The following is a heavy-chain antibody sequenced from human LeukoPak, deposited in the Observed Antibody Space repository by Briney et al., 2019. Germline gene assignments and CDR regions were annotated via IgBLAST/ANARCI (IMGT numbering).Heavy chain of an antibody. Sequence: SETLSLTCTVSGGSISSGSYYWSWIRQPAGKGLEWIGRIYTSGSTNYNPSLKSRVTISMDTSKNQFSLKLSSVTAADTAVYYCARELVGARSNFDYWGQGTLVTVSS. V-gene: IGHV4-61*02. CDR2: IYTSGST. CDR1: GGSISSGSYY. J-gene: IGHJ4*02. D-gene: IGHD1-26*01. CDR3: ARELVGARSNFDY.